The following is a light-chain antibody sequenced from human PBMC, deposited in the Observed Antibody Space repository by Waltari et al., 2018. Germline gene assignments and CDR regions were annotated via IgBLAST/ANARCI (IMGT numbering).Light chain of an antibody. CDR1: QIVSKY. CDR2: DAS. J-gene: IGKJ1*01. V-gene: IGKV3-20*01. CDR3: QKYVSLPAT. Sequence: EIVLTQSPGTLSLSPVERATLSCRASQIVSKYLAWYQQKPGQAPRLLIYDASTRATGIPDRFSGSGSGTDFSLTISRLEPEDFAVYYCQKYVSLPATFGQGTKVEIK.